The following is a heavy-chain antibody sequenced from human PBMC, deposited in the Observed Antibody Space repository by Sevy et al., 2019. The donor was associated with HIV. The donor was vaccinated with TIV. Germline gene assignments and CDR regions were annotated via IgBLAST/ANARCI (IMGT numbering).Heavy chain of an antibody. V-gene: IGHV6-1*01. CDR1: GDSVSSNSAA. J-gene: IGHJ3*02. D-gene: IGHD5-18*01. CDR3: ARVLGRDTARYNAFDI. CDR2: TYYRSKWYN. Sequence: QSQTFSLTCAISGDSVSSNSAAWNWIRQSPSRGLEWLGRTYYRSKWYNDYAVSVKSRITINPDTSKNQFSLQLNSVTPEDTAVYYCARVLGRDTARYNAFDIWGQGTMVTVSS.